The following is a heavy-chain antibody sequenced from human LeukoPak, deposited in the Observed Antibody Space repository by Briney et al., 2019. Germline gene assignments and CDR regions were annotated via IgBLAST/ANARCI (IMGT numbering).Heavy chain of an antibody. J-gene: IGHJ4*02. CDR3: ARYDSSGYYTFYFDY. V-gene: IGHV1-2*02. Sequence: ASVKVSCKASGYIFTNYGISWVRQAPGQGLEWMGWINPNSGGTNYAQKFQGRVTMTRDTSISTAYMELSRLRSDDTAVYYCARYDSSGYYTFYFDYWGQGTLVTVSS. D-gene: IGHD3-22*01. CDR2: INPNSGGT. CDR1: GYIFTNYG.